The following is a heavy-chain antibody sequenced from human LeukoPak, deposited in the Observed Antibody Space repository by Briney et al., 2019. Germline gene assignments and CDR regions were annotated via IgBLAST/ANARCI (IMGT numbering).Heavy chain of an antibody. CDR1: GYTFTSYG. CDR3: ARDTPGEQWLVLDYYYYGMDV. D-gene: IGHD6-19*01. CDR2: ISAYNGNT. V-gene: IGHV1-18*01. J-gene: IGHJ6*02. Sequence: ASVKASCKASGYTFTSYGISWVRQAPGQGLEWMGWISAYNGNTNYAQKLQGRVTMTTDTSTSTAYMELRSLRSDDTAVYYCARDTPGEQWLVLDYYYYGMDVWGQGTTVTVSS.